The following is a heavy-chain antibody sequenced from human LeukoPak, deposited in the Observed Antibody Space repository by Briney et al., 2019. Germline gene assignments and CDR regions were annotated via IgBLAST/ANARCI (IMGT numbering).Heavy chain of an antibody. V-gene: IGHV3-11*01. Sequence: KSGGSLRLSCAASGFTFSDYYMSWIRQAPGKGLEWISYISSSGSTIYYADSVKGRFTISRDNARNSLYLQMNSLRAEDTAVYYCARERAIASLRPYYFDYWGQGTLVTVSS. CDR1: GFTFSDYY. CDR3: ARERAIASLRPYYFDY. J-gene: IGHJ4*02. CDR2: ISSSGSTI. D-gene: IGHD6-6*01.